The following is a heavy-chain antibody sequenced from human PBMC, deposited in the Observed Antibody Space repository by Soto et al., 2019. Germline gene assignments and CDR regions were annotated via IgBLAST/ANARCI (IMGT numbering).Heavy chain of an antibody. V-gene: IGHV3-15*01. J-gene: IGHJ4*02. CDR2: IKSKTDGGTT. CDR3: TPVGGGGDYDSSGYYYYDY. D-gene: IGHD3-22*01. Sequence: EVQLVESGGGLVKPGGSLRLSCAASGFTFSNAWMSWVRQAPGKGLEWVGRIKSKTDGGTTDYAAPVKGRFTISRDDSKNPLYLQKNSLKTEDTAVYYCTPVGGGGDYDSSGYYYYDYWGQGTLVTVSS. CDR1: GFTFSNAW.